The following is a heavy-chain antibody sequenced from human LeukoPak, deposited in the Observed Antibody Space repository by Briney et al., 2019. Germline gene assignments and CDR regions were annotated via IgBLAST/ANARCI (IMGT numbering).Heavy chain of an antibody. V-gene: IGHV4-59*08. D-gene: IGHD4-17*01. J-gene: IGHJ4*02. CDR1: GCSVSSHY. CDR2: IYYSGST. CDR3: ARRGYGDSDDY. Sequence: PSETLSLTCTVSGCSVSSHYWSWVRQPPGKGLEWIGYIYYSGSTNYNPSLKSRVTISVDTSKNQFSLKLSPVTAADTAVYYCARRGYGDSDDYWGQGTLVTVSS.